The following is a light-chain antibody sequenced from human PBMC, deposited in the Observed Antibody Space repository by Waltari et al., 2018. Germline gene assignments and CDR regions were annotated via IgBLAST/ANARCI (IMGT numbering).Light chain of an antibody. CDR1: QSISSY. Sequence: DIQMTQSPSSLSASVGDRVTITCRASQSISSYLNWYQQKPGKAPKLLIYAASSLQSGVPSRFSGSGSGTDFTLTISSLQPEDFATYYCQQSYSTPPLGQGTKLEIK. J-gene: IGKJ2*01. CDR3: QQSYSTPP. V-gene: IGKV1-39*01. CDR2: AAS.